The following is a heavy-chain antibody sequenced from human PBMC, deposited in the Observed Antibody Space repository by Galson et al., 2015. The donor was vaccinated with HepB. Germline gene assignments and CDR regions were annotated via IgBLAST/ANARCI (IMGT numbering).Heavy chain of an antibody. V-gene: IGHV1-69*13. CDR3: AMDIVATRIYYYYYMDV. Sequence: SVKVSCKASGGTFSSYAISWVRQAPGQGLEWMGGIIPIFGTANYAQKFQGRVTISADESTSTAYMELSSLRSEDTAVYYCAMDIVATRIYYYYYMDVWGKGTTVTVSS. CDR2: IIPIFGTA. D-gene: IGHD5-12*01. J-gene: IGHJ6*03. CDR1: GGTFSSYA.